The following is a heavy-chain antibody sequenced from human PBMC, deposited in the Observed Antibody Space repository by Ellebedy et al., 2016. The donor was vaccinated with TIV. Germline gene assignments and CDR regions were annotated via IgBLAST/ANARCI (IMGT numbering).Heavy chain of an antibody. V-gene: IGHV3-74*01. J-gene: IGHJ6*03. D-gene: IGHD2-15*01. Sequence: GESLKISCAASGFSFSSYWMHWVRQTPGKGLVWLSRIHGDGSSTRYADSVRGRFTISRDNAKNTLYLQMNALSAEETAVYYCARVGCSDASCYYYDYYYMDVWGKGTAVTVSS. CDR1: GFSFSSYW. CDR3: ARVGCSDASCYYYDYYYMDV. CDR2: IHGDGSST.